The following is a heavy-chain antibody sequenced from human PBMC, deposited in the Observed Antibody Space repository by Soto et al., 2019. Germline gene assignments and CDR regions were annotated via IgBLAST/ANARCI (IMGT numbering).Heavy chain of an antibody. CDR2: INHSGST. Sequence: PSETLSLTCAVYGGSFSGYYWSWIRQPPGKGLEWIGEINHSGSTNYNPSLKSRVTISVDTSKNQFSLKLSSVTAADTAVYYCARETLVPAAIGFDYWGQGTLVTVSS. J-gene: IGHJ4*02. V-gene: IGHV4-34*01. CDR1: GGSFSGYY. CDR3: ARETLVPAAIGFDY. D-gene: IGHD2-2*02.